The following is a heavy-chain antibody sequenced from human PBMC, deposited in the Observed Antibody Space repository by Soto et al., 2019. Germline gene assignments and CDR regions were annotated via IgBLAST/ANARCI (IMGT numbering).Heavy chain of an antibody. D-gene: IGHD3-3*01. V-gene: IGHV3-30*18. CDR2: ISYDGSNK. CDR3: AKDESGWFDH. CDR1: GFTFSSYG. Sequence: QVQLVESGGGVVQPGRSLRLSCAASGFTFSSYGMHWVRQAPGKGLEWVAVISYDGSNKYYADSVKGRFTISRDNSKNTLYLQMNSLRAEDTAVYYCAKDESGWFDHWGQGTLVTVSS. J-gene: IGHJ5*02.